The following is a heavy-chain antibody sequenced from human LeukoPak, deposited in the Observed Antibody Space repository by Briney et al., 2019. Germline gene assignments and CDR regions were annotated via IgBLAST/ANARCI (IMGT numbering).Heavy chain of an antibody. V-gene: IGHV4-34*01. CDR3: ASSYSSSWYWALGY. J-gene: IGHJ4*02. CDR2: INHSGST. D-gene: IGHD6-13*01. Sequence: PSETLSLTCTVSGGSISGYYWSWIRQPPGKGLEWIGEINHSGSTNYNPSLKSRVTISVDTSKNQFSLKLSSVTAADTAVYYCASSYSSSWYWALGYWGQGTLVTVSS. CDR1: GGSISGYY.